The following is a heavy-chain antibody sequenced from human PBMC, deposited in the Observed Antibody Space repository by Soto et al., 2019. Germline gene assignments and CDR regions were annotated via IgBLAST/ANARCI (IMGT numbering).Heavy chain of an antibody. Sequence: GGSLRLSCAASGFTFSSYAMHWVRQAPGKGLEWVAVISYDGSNKYYADSVKGRFTISRDNSKNTLYLQMNSLRAEDTAVYYCARDRTYYDILTGYLSQYFHYWGQGTLVTVSS. CDR2: ISYDGSNK. CDR1: GFTFSSYA. V-gene: IGHV3-30-3*01. CDR3: ARDRTYYDILTGYLSQYFHY. J-gene: IGHJ4*02. D-gene: IGHD3-9*01.